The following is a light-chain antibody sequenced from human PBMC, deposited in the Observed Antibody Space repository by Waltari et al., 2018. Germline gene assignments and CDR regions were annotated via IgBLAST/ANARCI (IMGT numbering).Light chain of an antibody. CDR2: VNSDGSH. CDR1: SDYSTYA. V-gene: IGLV4-69*01. Sequence: QLVLTQSPSASASLGASVMLTCTLSSDYSTYAIAWHQQQPGKGPRYLMEVNSDGSHTKGDGVSDRFSGSSSGAERYLPISSLQPEDEVDYYCQTWGAGIRVFGGGTKLTVL. J-gene: IGLJ3*02. CDR3: QTWGAGIRV.